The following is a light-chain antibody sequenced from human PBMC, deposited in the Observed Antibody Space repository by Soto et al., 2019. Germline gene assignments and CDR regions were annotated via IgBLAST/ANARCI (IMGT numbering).Light chain of an antibody. CDR1: SSDVGAYKY. J-gene: IGLJ3*02. CDR3: TSYAGSNIWV. CDR2: EVS. Sequence: QSALTQPPSASGSPGQSVNISCTGTSSDVGAYKYVSWYQQYPGKAPKLMIYEVSKRPSGVPDRFSGSKSGNTASLTVSGLQAEDEADYYCTSYAGSNIWVFGGGTKLTVL. V-gene: IGLV2-8*01.